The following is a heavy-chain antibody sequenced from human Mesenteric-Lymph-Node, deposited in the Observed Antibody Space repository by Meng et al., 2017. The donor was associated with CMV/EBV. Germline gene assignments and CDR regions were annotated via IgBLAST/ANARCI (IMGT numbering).Heavy chain of an antibody. CDR1: GFTFSDYY. CDR3: ARGDDYDLFDP. CDR2: ITSGSTI. D-gene: IGHD3-16*01. V-gene: IGHV3-69-1*01. Sequence: GESLKISCAASGFTFSDYYMSWIRQAPGKGLEWVSYITSGSTIYYADSVKGRFTISRDNSKNTLNLQMGSLRAEDMAVYYGARGDDYDLFDPWGQGTLVTVSS. J-gene: IGHJ5*02.